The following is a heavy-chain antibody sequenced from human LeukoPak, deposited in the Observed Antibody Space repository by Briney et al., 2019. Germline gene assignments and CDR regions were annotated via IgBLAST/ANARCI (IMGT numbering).Heavy chain of an antibody. D-gene: IGHD4-11*01. V-gene: IGHV1-69*04. CDR2: IIPIFGIA. J-gene: IGHJ6*02. Sequence: GASVKVPCKASGGTFSSYAISWVRQAPGQGLEWMGRIIPIFGIANYAQKFQGRVTITADKSTSTAYMELSSLRSEDTAVYYCARDGAGGYSNYYYGMDVWGQGTTVTVSS. CDR1: GGTFSSYA. CDR3: ARDGAGGYSNYYYGMDV.